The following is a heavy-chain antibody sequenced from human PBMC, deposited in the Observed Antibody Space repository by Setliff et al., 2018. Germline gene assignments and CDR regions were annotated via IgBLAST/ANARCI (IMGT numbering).Heavy chain of an antibody. CDR2: IWDDGGNK. CDR3: ARDRYCSSASCYATQYNWFDP. V-gene: IGHV3-33*08. D-gene: IGHD2-2*01. CDR1: GFTFSTYR. Sequence: GGSLRLSCAASGFTFSTYRMHCVRQAPGKGLEWVAVIWDDGGNKYHADSVKGRFTISRDTSKNTLYLQMNSLRAEDTAVYYCARDRYCSSASCYATQYNWFDPWGQGTLVTVSS. J-gene: IGHJ5*02.